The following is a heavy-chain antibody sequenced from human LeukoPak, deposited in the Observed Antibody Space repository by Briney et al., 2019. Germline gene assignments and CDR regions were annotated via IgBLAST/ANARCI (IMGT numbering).Heavy chain of an antibody. CDR3: ASAHCSSTSCSRRLDWFDP. CDR1: GGTFSSYA. D-gene: IGHD2-2*01. V-gene: IGHV1-69*04. Sequence: SVRVSCKASGGTFSSYAISWVRQAPGQGLEWMGRIIPIFGIANYAQKFQGRVTITADKSTSTAYMELSSLRSEDTAVYYCASAHCSSTSCSRRLDWFDPWGQGTLVTVSS. J-gene: IGHJ5*02. CDR2: IIPIFGIA.